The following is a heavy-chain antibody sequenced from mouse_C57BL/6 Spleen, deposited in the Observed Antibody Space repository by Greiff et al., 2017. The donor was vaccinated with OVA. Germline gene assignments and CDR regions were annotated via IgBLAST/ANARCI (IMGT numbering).Heavy chain of an antibody. J-gene: IGHJ4*01. Sequence: EVKLQESGPGMVKPSQSLSLTCTVTGYSITSGYDWHWIRHFPGNKLEWMGYISYSGSTNYNPSLKSRISITHDTSKNHFFLKLNSVTTEDTATYYCAGNYYDYDGGYAMDYWGQGTSVTVSS. V-gene: IGHV3-1*01. CDR1: GYSITSGYD. D-gene: IGHD2-4*01. CDR2: ISYSGST. CDR3: AGNYYDYDGGYAMDY.